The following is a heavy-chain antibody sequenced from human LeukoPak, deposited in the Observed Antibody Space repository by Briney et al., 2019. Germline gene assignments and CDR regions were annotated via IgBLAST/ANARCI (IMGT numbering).Heavy chain of an antibody. Sequence: GASLQISCQASGYTFNNYWIGWVRQMPGKGLECMGIIYPGNSETKYSPSFRGQVIISADKSINTAYLQWSSLKDSDSAMYYCAKLGYCSADTCYSYFDSWGQGSLVTVSS. D-gene: IGHD2-15*01. CDR3: AKLGYCSADTCYSYFDS. V-gene: IGHV5-51*01. CDR2: IYPGNSET. CDR1: GYTFNNYW. J-gene: IGHJ4*02.